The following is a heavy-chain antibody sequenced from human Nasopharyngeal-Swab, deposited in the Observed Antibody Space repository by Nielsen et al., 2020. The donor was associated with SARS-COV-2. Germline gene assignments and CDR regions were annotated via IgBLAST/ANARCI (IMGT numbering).Heavy chain of an antibody. CDR3: ARDGGPAYYFDY. V-gene: IGHV4-59*01. D-gene: IGHD3-16*01. Sequence: RQAPGKGLEWIGYIYYSGSTNYNPSLKSRVTISVDTSKNQFSLKLSSVTAADTAVYYCARDGGPAYYFDYWGQGTLVTVS. J-gene: IGHJ4*02. CDR2: IYYSGST.